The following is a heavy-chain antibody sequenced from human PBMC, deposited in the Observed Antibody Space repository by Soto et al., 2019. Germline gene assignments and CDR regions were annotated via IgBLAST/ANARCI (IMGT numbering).Heavy chain of an antibody. V-gene: IGHV4-39*01. D-gene: IGHD2-2*01. J-gene: IGHJ5*01. CDR3: ARHSGPYASSWFDY. Sequence: SETLSLTCSVSGGSISSSNYYWGWIRQPPGKGLEWIGSIYYSGSTYYNPSLKSRVTISVDTSRNQFSLKVNSVTAADTAVYYCARHSGPYASSWFDYWGQGILVTVSS. CDR2: IYYSGST. CDR1: GGSISSSNYY.